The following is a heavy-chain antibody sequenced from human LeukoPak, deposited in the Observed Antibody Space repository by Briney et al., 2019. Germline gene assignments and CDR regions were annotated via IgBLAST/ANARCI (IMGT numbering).Heavy chain of an antibody. CDR2: VHRSGSV. CDR1: GGSFSGYS. J-gene: IGHJ4*02. D-gene: IGHD3-22*01. CDR3: AGGPQYFDSTGYPQDILTN. V-gene: IGHV4-34*01. Sequence: SETLSLTCDVSGGSFSGYSWSWIRQPPRGGLEWIGQVHRSGSVNYNPSLRSRVTMSLDTSKSHFSLTLTSVTAADTAVYYCAGGPQYFDSTGYPQDILTNWGQGTLVTVSS.